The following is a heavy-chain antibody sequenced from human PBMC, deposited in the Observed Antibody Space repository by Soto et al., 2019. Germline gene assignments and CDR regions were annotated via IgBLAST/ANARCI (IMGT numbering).Heavy chain of an antibody. D-gene: IGHD2-2*01. Sequence: ASVKVSCKASGYTFTSYYMPWVRQAPGQGLEWMGIIIPCGGSTSYAQKFQGRVTMTRDTSTSTVYMELSSLRSEDTAVYYCARDRSGSTKDYYGIYVRGQGTTVTVS. J-gene: IGHJ6*02. CDR1: GYTFTSYY. V-gene: IGHV1-46*01. CDR3: ARDRSGSTKDYYGIYV. CDR2: IIPCGGST.